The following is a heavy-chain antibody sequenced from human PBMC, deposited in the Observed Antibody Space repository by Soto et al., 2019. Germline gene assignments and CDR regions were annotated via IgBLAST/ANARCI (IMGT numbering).Heavy chain of an antibody. CDR3: ASYDCSSTSCYPWYFDY. V-gene: IGHV1-3*01. D-gene: IGHD2-2*01. CDR2: INAGNGNT. CDR1: GYTFTSYA. Sequence: GASVKVSCKASGYTFTSYAMHWVRQAPGQRLEWMGWINAGNGNTKYSQKFQGRVTITRDTSASTAYMELSSLRSEDTAVYYCASYDCSSTSCYPWYFDYWGQGTLVTVSS. J-gene: IGHJ4*02.